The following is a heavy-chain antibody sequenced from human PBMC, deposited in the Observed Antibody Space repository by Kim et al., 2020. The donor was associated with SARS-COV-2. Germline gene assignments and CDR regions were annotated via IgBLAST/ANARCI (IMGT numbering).Heavy chain of an antibody. V-gene: IGHV1-2*06. CDR2: IYPNNGGT. CDR3: ARVPIVGPTGDFDY. J-gene: IGHJ4*02. Sequence: ASVKVSCKTSGYTFTGYYMHWVRQAPGQGLEWMGRIYPNNGGTNYAQKFQGRVTMTRDTSISTAYMELSSLRSDDTAVYYCARVPIVGPTGDFDYWGQGTLVTVSS. CDR1: GYTFTGYY. D-gene: IGHD1-26*01.